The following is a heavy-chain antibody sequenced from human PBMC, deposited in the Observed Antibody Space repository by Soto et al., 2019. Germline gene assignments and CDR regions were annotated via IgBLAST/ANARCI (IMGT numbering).Heavy chain of an antibody. CDR2: IYYSGST. J-gene: IGHJ4*02. V-gene: IGHV4-59*01. D-gene: IGHD1-26*01. Sequence: SETLSLACTVSGGSISSYYWSWIRQPPGKGLEWIGYIYYSGSTNYNPSLKSRVTISVDTSKNQFSLKLSSVTAADTAVYYCARTVVGATLDYWGQGTLVTVSS. CDR1: GGSISSYY. CDR3: ARTVVGATLDY.